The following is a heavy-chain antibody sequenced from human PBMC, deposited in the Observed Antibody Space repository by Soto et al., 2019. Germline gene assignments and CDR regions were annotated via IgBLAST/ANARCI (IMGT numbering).Heavy chain of an antibody. J-gene: IGHJ6*02. V-gene: IGHV3-7*01. Sequence: EVQLVESGGGLVQPGGSLRLSCAASGLTFSSYWMSWVRQAPVKGLEWVGNIKQDGSEKNYVDFVKGRFSISRDNAKNSLYLQRICLTAEYTAVYYCVSIASAGRGWDGWGHEAT. D-gene: IGHD6-13*01. CDR3: VSIASAGRGWDG. CDR1: GLTFSSYW. CDR2: IKQDGSEK.